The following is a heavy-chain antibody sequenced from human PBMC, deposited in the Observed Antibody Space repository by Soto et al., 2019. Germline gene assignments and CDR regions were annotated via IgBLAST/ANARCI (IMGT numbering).Heavy chain of an antibody. CDR1: GFPFTSYD. D-gene: IGHD6-19*01. CDR2: ISGCGGRT. Sequence: GGSLRLSCAAYGFPFTSYDMHWVRQAPGRGLEWVAGISGCGGRTYYPDSLQGRFTISRDNYRNTLYLQMNSLRTAATAIYSCVKVHRAMASYFDQRGQGTQGTISS. J-gene: IGHJ4*02. CDR3: VKVHRAMASYFDQ. V-gene: IGHV3-23*01.